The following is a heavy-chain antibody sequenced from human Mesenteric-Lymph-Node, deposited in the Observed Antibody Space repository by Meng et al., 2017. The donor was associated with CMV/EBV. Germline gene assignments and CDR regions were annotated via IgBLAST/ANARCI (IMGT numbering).Heavy chain of an antibody. CDR1: GSNLGDYY. Sequence: GESLKISCAASGSNLGDYYMTWIRQAPGKGLECLSFISGDGSGIFYAASVRGRFTTSRDNARNSLYLQMDGLRDEDTAIYYCARDPRNKGFDPWGPGTLVTVSS. CDR3: ARDPRNKGFDP. V-gene: IGHV3-11*01. CDR2: ISGDGSGI. J-gene: IGHJ5*02.